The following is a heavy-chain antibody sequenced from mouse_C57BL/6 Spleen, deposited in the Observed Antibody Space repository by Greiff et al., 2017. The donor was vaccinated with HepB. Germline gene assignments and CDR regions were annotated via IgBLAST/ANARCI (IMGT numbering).Heavy chain of an antibody. CDR2: ISYDGSN. CDR3: ARDALGLAMDY. D-gene: IGHD3-3*01. Sequence: VQLQQSGPGLVKPSQSLSLTCSVTGYSITSGYYWNWIRQFPGNKLEWMGYISYDGSNNYNPSLKNRISITRDTSKNQFFLKLNSVTTEDTATYYCARDALGLAMDYWGQGTSVTVSS. CDR1: GYSITSGYY. V-gene: IGHV3-6*01. J-gene: IGHJ4*01.